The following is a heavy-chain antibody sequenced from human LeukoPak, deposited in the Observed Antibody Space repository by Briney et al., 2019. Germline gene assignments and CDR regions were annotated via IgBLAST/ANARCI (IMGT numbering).Heavy chain of an antibody. J-gene: IGHJ4*02. D-gene: IGHD3-9*01. Sequence: GASVKVSCKASGGTFSSYAISWVRQAPGQGLEWTGRIIPILGIANYAQKFQGRVTITADKSTSTAYMELSSLRSEDTAVYYCASGGPLRYFDWFFDYWGQGTLVTVSS. V-gene: IGHV1-69*04. CDR2: IIPILGIA. CDR1: GGTFSSYA. CDR3: ASGGPLRYFDWFFDY.